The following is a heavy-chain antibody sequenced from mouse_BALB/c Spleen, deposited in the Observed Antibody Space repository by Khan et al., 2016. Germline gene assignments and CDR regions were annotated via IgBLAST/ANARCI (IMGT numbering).Heavy chain of an antibody. CDR1: GYTFTDYE. V-gene: IGHV1-15*01. CDR3: TRGGLYHGSSSFAY. Sequence: VRLQQSGAELVRPGASVTLSCKASGYTFTDYEMHWVKQTPVHGLEWIGSIDPQTGGTAYNQKFKGKATLTADKSSTTAYMEFRSLTSEDSAVYYCTRGGLYHGSSSFAYWGQGTLVTVSA. CDR2: IDPQTGGT. J-gene: IGHJ3*01. D-gene: IGHD1-1*01.